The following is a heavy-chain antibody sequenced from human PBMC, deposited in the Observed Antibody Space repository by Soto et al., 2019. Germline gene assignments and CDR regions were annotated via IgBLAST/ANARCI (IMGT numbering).Heavy chain of an antibody. CDR3: ATRMGPYYYAMNV. V-gene: IGHV3-53*01. CDR2: INTYGST. CDR1: GFTVRSNY. Sequence: GSLRLSCAASGFTVRSNYMTWVRQAPGKGLEWVSIINTYGSTYYADSVKGRFTISRDTSKMFLQMNSLRAEDTAVYYCATRMGPYYYAMNVWGQGTTVTVSS. J-gene: IGHJ6*02. D-gene: IGHD2-8*01.